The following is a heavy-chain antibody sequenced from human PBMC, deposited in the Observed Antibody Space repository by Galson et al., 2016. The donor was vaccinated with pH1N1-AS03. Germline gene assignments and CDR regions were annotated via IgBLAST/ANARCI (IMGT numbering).Heavy chain of an antibody. J-gene: IGHJ6*02. D-gene: IGHD3-3*01. CDR1: GGSFNTYT. CDR3: ARGPSRFLDRYYYFGMDV. Sequence: SVKVSCKASGGSFNTYTITWVRQAPGQRFEWLGGITPLFGAANYAQKFQGRVTITADESTTTAYMELSSLRSEDTAVYYCARGPSRFLDRYYYFGMDVWGQGTTVTVPS. CDR2: ITPLFGAA. V-gene: IGHV1-69*13.